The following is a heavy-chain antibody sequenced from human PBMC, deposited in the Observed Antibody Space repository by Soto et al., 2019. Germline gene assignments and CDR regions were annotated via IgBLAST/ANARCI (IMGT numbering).Heavy chain of an antibody. V-gene: IGHV3-23*01. CDR1: GFTFSSYA. D-gene: IGHD6-19*01. CDR3: ASSFRGLVYFDY. CDR2: ISGSGGST. Sequence: EVQLLESGGGLVQPGGSLRLSCAASGFTFSSYAMSWVRQAPGKGLEWVSAISGSGGSTYYADSVKGRFTISRDNSKNTLDLPMNSLGAEGTAVYYWASSFRGLVYFDYWGQGTLVTVSS. J-gene: IGHJ4*02.